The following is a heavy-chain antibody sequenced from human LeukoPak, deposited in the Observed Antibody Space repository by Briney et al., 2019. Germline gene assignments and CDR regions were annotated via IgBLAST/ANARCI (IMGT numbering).Heavy chain of an antibody. CDR3: ARASGDIVEAATMGSY. CDR1: AFTFNSYS. D-gene: IGHD2-15*01. Sequence: GGSLRLSCAASAFTFNSYSMNWVRQAPGKGLESVSSISSSSSSIYYADSVKGRFTISRDNAKNSLYLQMNSLRAEDTAVYYCARASGDIVEAATMGSYWGQGTLVTVSS. J-gene: IGHJ4*02. CDR2: ISSSSSSI. V-gene: IGHV3-21*01.